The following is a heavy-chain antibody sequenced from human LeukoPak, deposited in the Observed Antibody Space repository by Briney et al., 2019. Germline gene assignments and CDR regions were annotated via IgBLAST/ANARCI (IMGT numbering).Heavy chain of an antibody. J-gene: IGHJ6*02. D-gene: IGHD2-21*02. CDR3: ARELGDPYYYYYGMDV. CDR2: IWYDGSHK. Sequence: GGSLRLPCAASGFTFSSYGMHWVRQAPGKGLEWVAVIWYDGSHKYYADSVKGRFTISRDNSKNTLYLQMNSLRAEDTAVYYCARELGDPYYYYYGMDVWGQGTTVTVSS. CDR1: GFTFSSYG. V-gene: IGHV3-33*01.